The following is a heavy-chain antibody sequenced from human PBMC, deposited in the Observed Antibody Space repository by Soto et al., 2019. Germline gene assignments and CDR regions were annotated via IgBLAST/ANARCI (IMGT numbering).Heavy chain of an antibody. V-gene: IGHV1-18*01. D-gene: IGHD2-8*02. Sequence: QVHLVQSGAEVKKPGSSVRVSCKTSGYTFSNYAISWVRQAPGQGLEWMGWINTGSGYTNYAHDRVTMTKDASTYTAYLEVTSLRSVDTSIDYCARDGVYTGGSDEDYWGQGTLVTVSS. J-gene: IGHJ4*02. CDR2: INTGSGYT. CDR1: GYTFSNYA. CDR3: ARDGVYTGGSDEDY.